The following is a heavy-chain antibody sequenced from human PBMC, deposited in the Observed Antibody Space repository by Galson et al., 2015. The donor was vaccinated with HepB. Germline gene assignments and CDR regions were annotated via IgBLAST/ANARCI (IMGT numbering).Heavy chain of an antibody. V-gene: IGHV1-69*01. J-gene: IGHJ5*02. CDR1: GGTFSSYA. CDR3: ARTNYYDSSGPIIPPNWFDP. Sequence: QSGAEVKKPGESLKISCKASGGTFSSYAISWVRQAPGQGLEWMGGIIPIFGTANYAQKFQGRVTITADESTSTAYMELSSLRSEDTAVYYCARTNYYDSSGPIIPPNWFDPWGQGTLVTVSS. D-gene: IGHD3-22*01. CDR2: IIPIFGTA.